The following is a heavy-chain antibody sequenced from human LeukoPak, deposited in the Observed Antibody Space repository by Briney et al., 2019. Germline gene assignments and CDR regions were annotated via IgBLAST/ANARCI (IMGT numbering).Heavy chain of an antibody. J-gene: IGHJ6*02. CDR1: GYTFTAHY. CDR3: ARDTGYYDFCQYTMDV. V-gene: IGHV1-2*02. D-gene: IGHD3-3*01. CDR2: INPNSGVT. Sequence: GSVKVSCKASGYTFTAHYMHWVRQAPGQGLEWMGWINPNSGVTSYAQEFQGRVTITRDTSISTAYIELSRLRFDDTAVYYCARDTGYYDFCQYTMDVWGPGTTVTVSS.